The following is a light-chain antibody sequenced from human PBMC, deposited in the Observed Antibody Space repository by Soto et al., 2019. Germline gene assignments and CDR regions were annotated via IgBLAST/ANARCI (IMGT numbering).Light chain of an antibody. CDR1: QTFSTW. Sequence: DIQMTQSPSTLSASVGDRVTITCRASQTFSTWLAWYQQKPGRAPKLLIYKASSLESGVPSRFSGSGYGTEFTLTISSLQPDDFATYYCQQYNSYWTFGQGTKVEIK. CDR2: KAS. J-gene: IGKJ1*01. V-gene: IGKV1-5*03. CDR3: QQYNSYWT.